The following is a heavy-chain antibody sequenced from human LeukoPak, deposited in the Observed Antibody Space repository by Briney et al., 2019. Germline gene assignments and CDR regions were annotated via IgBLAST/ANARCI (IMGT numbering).Heavy chain of an antibody. Sequence: GRSLRLSCAATGFTFSDYGIHWVRQAPGKGLEWVAVIWYDGTNKYYGDSVKGRFTISRDNSKNTLYLQMNSLRAEDTAVYYCAKDRGSYSTTADSWGQGTLVTVSS. CDR1: GFTFSDYG. J-gene: IGHJ5*01. V-gene: IGHV3-33*06. D-gene: IGHD1-26*01. CDR2: IWYDGTNK. CDR3: AKDRGSYSTTADS.